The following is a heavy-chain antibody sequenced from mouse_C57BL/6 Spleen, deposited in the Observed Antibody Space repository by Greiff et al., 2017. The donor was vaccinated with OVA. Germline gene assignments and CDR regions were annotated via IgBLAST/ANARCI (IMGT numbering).Heavy chain of an antibody. CDR2: IDPSDSYT. Sequence: VQLQQSGAELVMPGASVKLSCKASGYTFTSYWMHWVKQRPGQGLEWIGEIDPSDSYTNYNQKFKGKSTLTVDKSSSTAYMQLSSLTSEDSAVYYCARWDYGSLYWGQGTTLTVSS. J-gene: IGHJ2*01. D-gene: IGHD1-1*01. V-gene: IGHV1-69*01. CDR1: GYTFTSYW. CDR3: ARWDYGSLY.